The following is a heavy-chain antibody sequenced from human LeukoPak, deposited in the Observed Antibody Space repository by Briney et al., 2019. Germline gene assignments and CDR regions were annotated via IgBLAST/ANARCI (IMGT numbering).Heavy chain of an antibody. CDR3: AGGRITMVRGVRWYYYGMDV. V-gene: IGHV4-4*07. Sequence: PSETLSLTCTVSGGSISNYYWTWIRQPADKGLEYIGRIFASGSTKYNPFLNPSLKSRVTMSADTSENQFSLKLSSVTAADTAVYYCAGGRITMVRGVRWYYYGMDVWGQGTTVTVSS. CDR2: IFASGST. D-gene: IGHD3-10*01. CDR1: GGSISNYY. J-gene: IGHJ6*02.